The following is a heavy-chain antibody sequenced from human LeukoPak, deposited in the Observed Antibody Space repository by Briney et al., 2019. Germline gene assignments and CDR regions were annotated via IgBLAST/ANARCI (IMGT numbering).Heavy chain of an antibody. J-gene: IGHJ4*02. D-gene: IGHD3-22*01. Sequence: PGGSLRLSCAASGFAFSRYGIHWVRRAPGKGLEWVALISYHGSHKYYGDSVRGRFTISRDNSKNTLYLQMTSLRTEDTAMYYCAKDLSDSSDYWYGELDYWGQGILVTVSS. CDR3: AKDLSDSSDYWYGELDY. V-gene: IGHV3-30*18. CDR2: ISYHGSHK. CDR1: GFAFSRYG.